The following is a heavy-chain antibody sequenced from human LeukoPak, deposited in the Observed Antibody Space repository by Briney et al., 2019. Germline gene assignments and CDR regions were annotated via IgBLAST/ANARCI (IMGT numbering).Heavy chain of an antibody. CDR2: INHSRST. V-gene: IGHV4-34*01. Sequence: PSETLSLTCAVYGGSFSGYYWSWIRQPPGKGLEWIGEINHSRSTNYNPSLKSRVTISVDTSKNQFSLKLSSVTAADTAVYYCARGKAARRPGSLFDYWGQGTLVTVSS. J-gene: IGHJ4*02. D-gene: IGHD6-6*01. CDR1: GGSFSGYY. CDR3: ARGKAARRPGSLFDY.